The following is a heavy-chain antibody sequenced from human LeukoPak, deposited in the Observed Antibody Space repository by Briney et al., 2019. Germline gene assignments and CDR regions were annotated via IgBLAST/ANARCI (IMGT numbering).Heavy chain of an antibody. CDR1: GFTFSSYG. CDR3: ARESVGSGFLMDV. D-gene: IGHD3-10*01. CDR2: ISGSGGST. Sequence: GGSLRPSCAASGFTFSSYGMNWVRQAPEKGLEWVATISGSGGSTFYPDSVKGRFTISRDNSKNTLYLQMNSLRAEDTAVYYCARESVGSGFLMDVWGKGTTVTISS. V-gene: IGHV3-23*01. J-gene: IGHJ6*03.